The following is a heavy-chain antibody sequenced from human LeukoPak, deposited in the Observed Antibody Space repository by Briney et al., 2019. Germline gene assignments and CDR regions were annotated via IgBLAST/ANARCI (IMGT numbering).Heavy chain of an antibody. D-gene: IGHD1-26*01. V-gene: IGHV3-48*03. CDR2: ISSSGSTI. Sequence: TGGSLRLSCAASGFTFSSYEMNWVRQAPGKGLEWVSYISSSGSTIYYADSVKGRFTISRDNAKNSLYLQMNSLRAEDTAVYYCARVLLVGASDAFDIWGQGTMVTVSS. CDR3: ARVLLVGASDAFDI. CDR1: GFTFSSYE. J-gene: IGHJ3*02.